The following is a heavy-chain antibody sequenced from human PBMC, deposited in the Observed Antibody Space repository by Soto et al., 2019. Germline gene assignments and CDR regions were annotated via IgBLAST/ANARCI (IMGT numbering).Heavy chain of an antibody. V-gene: IGHV4-31*03. CDR2: NYYSGIT. CDR1: GGSISSGGYY. D-gene: IGHD6-6*01. Sequence: QVQLQESGPGLVKPSQTLSLTCTVSGGSISSGGYYWTWIRQHPGEGLEWIGYNYYSGITYYNPSLKSRVTISRDTSKNQFSLKLSSVTAADTAVYYCARGASIAGLYYGMDVWGQGTTVTVSS. J-gene: IGHJ6*02. CDR3: ARGASIAGLYYGMDV.